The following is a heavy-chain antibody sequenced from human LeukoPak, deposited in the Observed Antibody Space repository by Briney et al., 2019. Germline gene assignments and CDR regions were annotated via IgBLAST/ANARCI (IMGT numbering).Heavy chain of an antibody. V-gene: IGHV3-30*02. CDR1: GFTFSSYG. CDR2: IRYDGSNK. D-gene: IGHD3-9*01. J-gene: IGHJ6*02. Sequence: GSLRLSCAASGFTFSSYGMHWVRQAPGKGLEWVAFIRYDGSNKYYADSVKGRFTISRDNSKNTLYLQMNSPRAEDTAVYYCAKDLPAYYDILTGYYKTGLIGMDVWGQGTTVTVSS. CDR3: AKDLPAYYDILTGYYKTGLIGMDV.